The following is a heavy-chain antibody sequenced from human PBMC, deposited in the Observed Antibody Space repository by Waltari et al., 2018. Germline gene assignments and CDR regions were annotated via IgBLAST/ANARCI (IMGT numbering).Heavy chain of an antibody. J-gene: IGHJ3*02. CDR2: IYHSGST. V-gene: IGHV4-38-2*01. CDR3: SRQDSSGWSLSAFDI. D-gene: IGHD6-19*01. Sequence: QVQLQESGPGLVKPSETLSLTCAVSGYSISSGYYWGGIRQPPGKGLEWIGSIYHSGSTYYNPSRKSRVTISVDTSKNQFSLKLSSVTAADTAVYYCSRQDSSGWSLSAFDIWGQGTMVTVSS. CDR1: GYSISSGYY.